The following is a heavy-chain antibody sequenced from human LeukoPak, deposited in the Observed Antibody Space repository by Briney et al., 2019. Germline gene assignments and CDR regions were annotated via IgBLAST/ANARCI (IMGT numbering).Heavy chain of an antibody. D-gene: IGHD5-12*01. CDR3: ATGDVATPFDY. V-gene: IGHV1-69*04. J-gene: IGHJ4*02. CDR1: GGSFSNYA. Sequence: GSSVKVSCKASGGSFSNYALNWVRQAPGQGLEWMGRIIPILGIAHYAQKFQGRVTITADKSTRTAYMELSSLRSEDTAVYYCATGDVATPFDYWGQGTLVTVSS. CDR2: IIPILGIA.